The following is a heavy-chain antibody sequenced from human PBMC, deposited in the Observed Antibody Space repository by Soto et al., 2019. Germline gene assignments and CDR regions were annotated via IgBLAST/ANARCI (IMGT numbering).Heavy chain of an antibody. CDR3: ARGTLGYYSNYYYGMDV. Sequence: GGSLRLSCAASGFTFSSYAMSWVRQAPGKGLEWVSAISGSDGSTYYADSVKGRFTISRDNSKNTLYMQMNSLRAEDTAVYYCARGTLGYYSNYYYGMDVWGQGTTVTVSS. V-gene: IGHV3-23*01. CDR2: ISGSDGST. CDR1: GFTFSSYA. D-gene: IGHD3-22*01. J-gene: IGHJ6*02.